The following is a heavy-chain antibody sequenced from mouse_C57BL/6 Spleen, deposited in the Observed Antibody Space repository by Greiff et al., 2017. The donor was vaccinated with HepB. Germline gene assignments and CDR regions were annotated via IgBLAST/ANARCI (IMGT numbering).Heavy chain of an antibody. V-gene: IGHV1-15*01. CDR1: GYTFTDYE. J-gene: IGHJ4*01. CDR2: IDPETGGT. Sequence: VQLQQSGAELVRPGASVTLSCKASGYTFTDYEMHWVKQTPVHGLEWIGAIDPETGGTAYNQKFKGKAILTADKSSITAYMELRSLTSEDSAVYYCTRRENSFYAMDYWGQGTSVTVSS. CDR3: TRRENSFYAMDY.